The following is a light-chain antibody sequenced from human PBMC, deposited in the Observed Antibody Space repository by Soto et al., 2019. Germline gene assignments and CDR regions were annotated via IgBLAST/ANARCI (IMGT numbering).Light chain of an antibody. CDR1: KLGDKY. J-gene: IGLJ2*01. Sequence: SYELTQPPSVSVSPGQTASITCSGDKLGDKYACWYQQKPGQSPVLVIYQDSKRPSGIPERFSGSNSGNTATLTISETQAMDEADYYCQAWDSSVVFGGGTKLTVL. CDR2: QDS. CDR3: QAWDSSVV. V-gene: IGLV3-1*01.